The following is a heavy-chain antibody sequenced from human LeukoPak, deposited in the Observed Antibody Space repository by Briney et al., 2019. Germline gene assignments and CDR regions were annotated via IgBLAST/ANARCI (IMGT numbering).Heavy chain of an antibody. V-gene: IGHV3-30*02. D-gene: IGHD5-18*01. Sequence: SGGSLRLSCAASGFTFNNYGMHWVRQAPGKGLEWVAFTRYDGSNKYYADSVKGRFTISRDNSKNTLYLQMNSLRAEDTAVYYCARSEYSYYYYYYMDVWGKGTTVTVSS. CDR3: ARSEYSYYYYYYMDV. J-gene: IGHJ6*03. CDR1: GFTFNNYG. CDR2: TRYDGSNK.